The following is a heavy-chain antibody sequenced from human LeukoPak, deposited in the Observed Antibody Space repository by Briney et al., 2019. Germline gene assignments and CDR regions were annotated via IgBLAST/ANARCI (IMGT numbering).Heavy chain of an antibody. CDR3: ARGAPVDTAMVRWVHYYYMDV. CDR1: GDSISSSSYY. J-gene: IGHJ6*03. CDR2: TNHSGST. D-gene: IGHD5-18*01. Sequence: PSETLSLTCTVSGDSISSSSYYWAWIRQPPGKGLEWIGETNHSGSTNYNPSLKSRVTISVDTSKNQFSLKLSSVTAADTAVYYCARGAPVDTAMVRWVHYYYMDVWGKGTTVTVSS. V-gene: IGHV4-39*07.